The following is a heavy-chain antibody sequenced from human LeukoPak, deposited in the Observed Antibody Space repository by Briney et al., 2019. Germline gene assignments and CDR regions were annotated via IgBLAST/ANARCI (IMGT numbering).Heavy chain of an antibody. D-gene: IGHD1-1*01. CDR1: GGSISSGNW. CDR2: IYHSGST. J-gene: IGHJ3*02. V-gene: IGHV4-4*02. Sequence: SETLSLTCAVSGGSISSGNWWSWGRQPPGKGLEWIGEIYHSGSTNYNPSLKSRVTISVDKSKNQFSLKLSSVTAADTAVYYCARPGRGGAFDIWGQGTMVTVSS. CDR3: ARPGRGGAFDI.